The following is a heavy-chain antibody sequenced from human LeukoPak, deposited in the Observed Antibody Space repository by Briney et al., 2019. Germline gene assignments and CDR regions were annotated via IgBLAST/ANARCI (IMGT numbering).Heavy chain of an antibody. Sequence: GGSLRLSCAASGFTVSINYMSWVRQAPGKGLEWVSAIYSGGSTYYADSVKGRFTISRDNSKNTLYLQMNSLRAEDTAVYYCARDRAYYDFWSGYYIPNYYYYGMDVWGQGTTVTVSS. V-gene: IGHV3-66*02. CDR3: ARDRAYYDFWSGYYIPNYYYYGMDV. CDR2: IYSGGST. CDR1: GFTVSINY. D-gene: IGHD3-3*01. J-gene: IGHJ6*02.